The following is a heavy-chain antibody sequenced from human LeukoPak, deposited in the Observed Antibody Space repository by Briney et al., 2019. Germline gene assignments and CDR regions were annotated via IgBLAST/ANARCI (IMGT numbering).Heavy chain of an antibody. V-gene: IGHV1-46*01. CDR1: GYTFTSYY. CDR2: INPSGGST. D-gene: IGHD4-23*01. Sequence: GASVEVSCKASGYTFTSYYMHWVRQAPGQGLEWMGIINPSGGSTSYAQKFQGRVTMTRDMSTSTVYMELSSLRPEDTAVYYCARGPTVVTRRNAFDIWGQGTMVTVSS. CDR3: ARGPTVVTRRNAFDI. J-gene: IGHJ3*02.